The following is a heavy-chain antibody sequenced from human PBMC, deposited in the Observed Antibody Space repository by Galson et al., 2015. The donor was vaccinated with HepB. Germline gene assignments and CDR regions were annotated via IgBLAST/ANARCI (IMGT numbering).Heavy chain of an antibody. Sequence: SETLSLTCTVSGGSISSSSYYWGWIRQPPGKGLEWIGSIYYSGSTYYNPSLKSRVTISVDTSKNQFSLKLSSVTAADTAVYYCAIMFVVIPAVRGVGNWFDPWGQGTLVTASS. CDR3: AIMFVVIPAVRGVGNWFDP. CDR2: IYYSGST. D-gene: IGHD2-2*01. V-gene: IGHV4-39*01. CDR1: GGSISSSSYY. J-gene: IGHJ5*02.